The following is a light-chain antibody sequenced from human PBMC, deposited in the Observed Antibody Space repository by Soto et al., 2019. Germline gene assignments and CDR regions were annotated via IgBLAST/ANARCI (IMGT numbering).Light chain of an antibody. J-gene: IGKJ1*01. CDR1: QGISSY. Sequence: AIRMTQSPSSLSASTGDRVTITCRASQGISSYLAWYQQKPGKAPKLLIYAASTLQSGVPSRFSGSGSGTDFTLTISCLQSEDFATYYCQQYYSYHTFGRGTKVDI. V-gene: IGKV1-8*01. CDR3: QQYYSYHT. CDR2: AAS.